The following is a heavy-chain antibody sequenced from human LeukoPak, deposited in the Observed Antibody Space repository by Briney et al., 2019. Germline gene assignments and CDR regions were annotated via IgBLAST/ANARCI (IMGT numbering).Heavy chain of an antibody. D-gene: IGHD6-19*01. Sequence: SETLSLTCAVYGGSFSDYYWNWIRQPPGKGLEWIGEINHSGSTNYNPSLKSRVTISVDTSKNQFSLKLSSVTAADTAVYYCAARGTAVAGSYWGQGTLVAVSS. CDR3: AARGTAVAGSY. V-gene: IGHV4-34*01. CDR2: INHSGST. J-gene: IGHJ4*02. CDR1: GGSFSDYY.